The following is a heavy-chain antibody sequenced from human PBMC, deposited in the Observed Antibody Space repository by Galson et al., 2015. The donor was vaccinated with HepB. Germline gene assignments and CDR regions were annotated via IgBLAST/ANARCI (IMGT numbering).Heavy chain of an antibody. Sequence: ETLSLTCTVSGGSISSYYWSWIRQPPGKGLEWIGYIYYSGSTSYNPSLKSRVTISVDTSKNQFSLKLSSVTAADTAVYYCASHSSRSHYWGQGTLVTVSS. D-gene: IGHD6-13*01. CDR3: ASHSSRSHY. CDR1: GGSISSYY. CDR2: IYYSGST. J-gene: IGHJ4*02. V-gene: IGHV4-59*08.